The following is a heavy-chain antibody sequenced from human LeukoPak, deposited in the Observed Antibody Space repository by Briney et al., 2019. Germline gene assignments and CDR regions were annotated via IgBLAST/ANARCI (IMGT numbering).Heavy chain of an antibody. CDR3: ARAPTRRYFDL. V-gene: IGHV4-34*01. CDR1: GGSFSGYY. D-gene: IGHD4-11*01. CDR2: INHSGST. Sequence: SETLPLTCAVYGGSFSGYYWSWIRQPPGKGLEWIGEINHSGSTNYNPSLKSRVTISVDTSKNQFSLKLSSVTAADTAIYYCARAPTRRYFDLWGRGTLVTASS. J-gene: IGHJ2*01.